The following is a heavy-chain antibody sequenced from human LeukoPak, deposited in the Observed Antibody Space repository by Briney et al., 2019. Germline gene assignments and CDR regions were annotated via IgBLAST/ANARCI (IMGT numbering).Heavy chain of an antibody. CDR2: IYTSGST. CDR3: ARSRTISSLNWFDP. J-gene: IGHJ5*02. CDR1: GGSISSGSYY. Sequence: TLSLTCTVSGGSISSGSYYWSWIRQPAGKGLEWIGRIYTSGSTNYNPSPKSRVTISVDTSKNQFSLKLSSVTAADTAVYYCARSRTISSLNWFDPWGQGTLVTVSS. D-gene: IGHD3-3*01. V-gene: IGHV4-61*02.